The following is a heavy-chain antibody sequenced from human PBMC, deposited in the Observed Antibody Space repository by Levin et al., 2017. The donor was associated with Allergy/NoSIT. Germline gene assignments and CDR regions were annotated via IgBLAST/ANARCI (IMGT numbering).Heavy chain of an antibody. D-gene: IGHD3-16*01. CDR2: ISGYTGNT. Sequence: ASVKVSCKASGYTFADYGVSWLLQVAGQGLEWMGWISGYTGNTNYAQKFQGRVTMTTDTSTSTAYMELRSMRSDDTAVDYCARHRIMKTVGRLTKVLSASKFDYWGQGTLVTVSS. CDR3: ARHRIMKTVGRLTKVLSASKFDY. CDR1: GYTFADYG. V-gene: IGHV1-18*01. J-gene: IGHJ4*02.